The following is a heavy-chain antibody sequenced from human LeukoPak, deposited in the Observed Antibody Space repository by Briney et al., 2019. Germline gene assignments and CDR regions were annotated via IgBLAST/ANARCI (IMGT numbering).Heavy chain of an antibody. V-gene: IGHV1-2*02. Sequence: GASVKVSCKASGYTFTGYYMHWVRQAPGQGLELMGWINPNSGGTNYAQKFQGRVTMTRDTSISTAYMELSRLRSDDTAVYDCSRDYYDSRGNLGYWGQGTLVTVSS. CDR1: GYTFTGYY. D-gene: IGHD3-22*01. CDR3: SRDYYDSRGNLGY. J-gene: IGHJ4*02. CDR2: INPNSGGT.